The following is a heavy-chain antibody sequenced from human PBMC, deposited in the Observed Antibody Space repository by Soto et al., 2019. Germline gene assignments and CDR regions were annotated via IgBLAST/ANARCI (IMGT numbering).Heavy chain of an antibody. Sequence: ASVQVSCKASGSTFTTYGVAWVRQAPGQGLEGLGWMSGYTSKTNYTQKHEGRMRRTADSPTSTAYMEQRSLRPDETVEYYCAIDTNMRYWSGGSCSWSDPWGQGSLVTGS. CDR3: AIDTNMRYWSGGSCSWSDP. CDR1: GSTFTTYG. J-gene: IGHJ5*02. CDR2: MSGYTSKT. V-gene: IGHV1-18*04. D-gene: IGHD2-15*01.